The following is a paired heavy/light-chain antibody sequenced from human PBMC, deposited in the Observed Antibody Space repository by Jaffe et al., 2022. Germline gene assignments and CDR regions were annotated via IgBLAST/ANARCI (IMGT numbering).Light chain of an antibody. Sequence: EVLLTQSPATLSVSPGERATLSCRASQIIGNNLAWYQQKPGQAPRLLIFGASTRATGIPARFSGSGSGTDFTLTISSLQSEDFAVYFCHQYNNWPPHTFGGGTTVEIK. CDR2: GAS. CDR3: HQYNNWPPHT. CDR1: QIIGNN. V-gene: IGKV3-15*01. J-gene: IGKJ4*01.
Heavy chain of an antibody. CDR3: ARPSGGTLRDVFDV. CDR1: GFSFKHFA. CDR2: ISAGNSGA. J-gene: IGHJ3*01. D-gene: IGHD1-1*01. V-gene: IGHV3-23*01. Sequence: EVQLLDSGGQLVQPGGSLRLSCAASGFSFKHFAMNWVRQAPGGGLAWVAAISAGNSGAYYADSVKGRFTISRDNSNNTLYLEMNSLRVDDTAIYYCARPSGGTLRDVFDVWGHGTLVTVS.